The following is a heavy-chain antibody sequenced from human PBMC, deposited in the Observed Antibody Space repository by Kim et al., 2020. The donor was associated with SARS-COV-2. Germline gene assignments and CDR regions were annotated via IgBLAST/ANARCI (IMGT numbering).Heavy chain of an antibody. CDR2: SGST. V-gene: IGHV4-34*01. CDR3: ARGRELLY. J-gene: IGHJ4*02. D-gene: IGHD1-26*01. Sequence: SGSTNYNPSIKSRVTISVDTSKNQFSLKLSSVTAADTAVYYCARGRELLYWGQGTLVTVSS.